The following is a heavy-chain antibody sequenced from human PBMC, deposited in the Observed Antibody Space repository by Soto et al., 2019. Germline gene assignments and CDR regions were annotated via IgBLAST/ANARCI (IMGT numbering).Heavy chain of an antibody. CDR3: AKRPLRDTTFDY. J-gene: IGHJ4*02. Sequence: GGSLRLSCAASGFTFSNYAMNWVRQAPGKGLEWVSGISASGGSTNYADSVKGRFTISRDNSKNTLHLQMNSLRAEDTAVYYCAKRPLRDTTFDYWGQGTLVTVSS. CDR2: ISASGGST. CDR1: GFTFSNYA. V-gene: IGHV3-23*01. D-gene: IGHD1-26*01.